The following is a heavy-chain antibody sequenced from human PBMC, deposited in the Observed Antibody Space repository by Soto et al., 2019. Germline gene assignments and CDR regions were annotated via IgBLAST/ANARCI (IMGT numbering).Heavy chain of an antibody. Sequence: GASVKVSCKASGYTFTRYGIDWVRKAPGQRLEWTGWINAGNGKTKYSEKFQGRVTITRYTSASTAYLELSSLRSEDTAVYYCARDPNDSSAYYHHYYYGMDVWCQGTTVTVSS. CDR2: INAGNGKT. D-gene: IGHD3-22*01. CDR3: ARDPNDSSAYYHHYYYGMDV. V-gene: IGHV1-3*01. CDR1: GYTFTRYG. J-gene: IGHJ6*02.